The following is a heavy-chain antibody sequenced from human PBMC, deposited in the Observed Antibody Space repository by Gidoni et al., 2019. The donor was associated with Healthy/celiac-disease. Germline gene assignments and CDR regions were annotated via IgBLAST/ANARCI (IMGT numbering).Heavy chain of an antibody. CDR3: TRLAHYCTNGVCRDY. CDR1: GFHFSGTA. Sequence: EVQLVESGGGLVPPGGAMKRDGEAAGFHFSGTAMHWVRQASGKGLEWVGRIRSKANSYATAYAASVKGRFTISRDDSKNTAYLQMNSLKTEDTAVYYCTRLAHYCTNGVCRDYWGQGTLVTVSS. J-gene: IGHJ4*02. CDR2: IRSKANSYAT. D-gene: IGHD2-8*01. V-gene: IGHV3-73*01.